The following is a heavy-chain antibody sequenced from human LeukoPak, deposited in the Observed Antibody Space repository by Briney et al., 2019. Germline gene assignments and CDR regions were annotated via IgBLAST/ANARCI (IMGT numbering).Heavy chain of an antibody. J-gene: IGHJ4*02. CDR3: AREREGGLCFDY. Sequence: GSSVKVSCKASGGTFSSYAISWVRQAPGQGLEWMGGIIPIFGTANYAQKFRGRVTITADKSTSTAYMELSSLRSEDTAVYYCAREREGGLCFDYWGQGTLVTVSS. D-gene: IGHD3-16*01. V-gene: IGHV1-69*06. CDR2: IIPIFGTA. CDR1: GGTFSSYA.